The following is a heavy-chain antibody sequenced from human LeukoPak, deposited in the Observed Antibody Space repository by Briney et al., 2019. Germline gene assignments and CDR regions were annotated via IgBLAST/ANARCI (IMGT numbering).Heavy chain of an antibody. V-gene: IGHV4-59*01. CDR2: IYYSGST. CDR1: GGSISSYY. Sequence: PSETLSLTCTVSGGSISSYYWSWIRQPPGKGLEWIGYIYYSGSTNYNPSLKRGLTTLVDTYKNQFSLKLMSVIAADTAVYYCARSYDFWSGYYSRIGFDYWGQGTLVTVSS. D-gene: IGHD3-3*01. CDR3: ARSYDFWSGYYSRIGFDY. J-gene: IGHJ4*02.